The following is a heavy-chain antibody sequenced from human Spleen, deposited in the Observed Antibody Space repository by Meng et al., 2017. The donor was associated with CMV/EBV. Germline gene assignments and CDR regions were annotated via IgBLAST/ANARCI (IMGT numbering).Heavy chain of an antibody. CDR1: GFSLSSYK. D-gene: IGHD3-9*01. J-gene: IGHJ4*02. CDR2: ISSSSTYI. V-gene: IGHV3-21*01. CDR3: ARLNYDILTGDSAEGFDY. Sequence: GESLKISCAASGFSLSSYKMNWVRQAPGKGLEWVSSISSSSTYIHHADSVKGRFTVSRDNAKNSLYLQMNSLRAEDTAVYYCARLNYDILTGDSAEGFDYWGQGTLVTVS.